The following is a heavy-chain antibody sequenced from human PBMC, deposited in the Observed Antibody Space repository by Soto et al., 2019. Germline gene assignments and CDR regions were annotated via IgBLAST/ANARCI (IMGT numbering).Heavy chain of an antibody. J-gene: IGHJ6*02. Sequence: PSQTRSLTCAISGDSVSSNSAAWNWIRQSPSRGLEWLGRTYYRSKWYNDYAVSVKSRITINPDTSKNQFSLQLNSVTPEDTAVYYCARDXNSSGWWRHYYYYGMDVWGQGTTVTVSS. D-gene: IGHD6-19*01. CDR2: TYYRSKWYN. CDR1: GDSVSSNSAA. CDR3: ARDXNSSGWWRHYYYYGMDV. V-gene: IGHV6-1*01.